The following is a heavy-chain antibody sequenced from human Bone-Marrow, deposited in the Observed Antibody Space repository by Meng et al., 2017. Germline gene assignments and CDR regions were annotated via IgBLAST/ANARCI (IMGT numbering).Heavy chain of an antibody. CDR1: GGSISSSSYY. J-gene: IGHJ5*02. Sequence: GSLRPSCPVPGGSISSSSYYWGWIRQPPGKGLDWIGSIYYSGSTYYNPSLKSRVTISVDTSKNQFSLKLTCVTDAETAVYYCARDSSLTPQDNWFDPWGQGTLVTVSS. V-gene: IGHV4-39*07. CDR2: IYYSGST. CDR3: ARDSSLTPQDNWFDP. D-gene: IGHD2-2*01.